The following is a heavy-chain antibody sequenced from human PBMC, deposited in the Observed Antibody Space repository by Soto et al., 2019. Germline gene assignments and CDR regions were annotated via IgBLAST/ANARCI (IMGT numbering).Heavy chain of an antibody. CDR2: IYYSGST. J-gene: IGHJ1*01. CDR1: GGSVSSGSYY. D-gene: IGHD3-3*01. V-gene: IGHV4-61*01. Sequence: SETLSLTCTVSGGSVSSGSYYWSWIRQPPGKGLEWIGYIYYSGSTNYNPSLQSRVTISVETSKNQFSLKLSSVTAADTAVYYCAREDEGLRSDSPHWFQHWGQGTLVTVSS. CDR3: AREDEGLRSDSPHWFQH.